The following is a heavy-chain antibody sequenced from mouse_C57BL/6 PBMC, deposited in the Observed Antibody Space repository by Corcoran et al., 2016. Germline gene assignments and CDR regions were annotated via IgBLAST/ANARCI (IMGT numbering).Heavy chain of an antibody. CDR3: ASPYPSYYAMDY. CDR1: GYSFTSYY. J-gene: IGHJ4*01. V-gene: IGHV1-66*01. CDR2: IYPGSGNT. Sequence: QVQLQQSGPELVKPGASVKISCKASGYSFTSYYIHWVKQRPGQGLEWIGWIYPGSGNTKYNEKFKGKATLTADTSSSTAYMQLSSLTSEDSAVYYCASPYPSYYAMDYWGQGTSVTVSS.